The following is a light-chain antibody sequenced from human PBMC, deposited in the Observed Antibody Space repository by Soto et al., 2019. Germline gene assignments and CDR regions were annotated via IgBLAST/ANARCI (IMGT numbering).Light chain of an antibody. CDR2: GAS. V-gene: IGKV3-20*01. Sequence: IVLTQSPGILSLSPGERATLSCRASQTVNSNYLAWYQQRRGQAPRLLIYGASSRATGIPDRFSGSGSGTDFTLTISSLEPEDFAVYFCQQYGRAPRTFGQGTKVEIK. J-gene: IGKJ1*01. CDR3: QQYGRAPRT. CDR1: QTVNSNY.